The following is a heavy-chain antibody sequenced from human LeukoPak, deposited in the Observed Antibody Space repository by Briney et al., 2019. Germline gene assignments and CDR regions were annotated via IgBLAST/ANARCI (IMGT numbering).Heavy chain of an antibody. V-gene: IGHV4-39*01. CDR3: ASITIFGLDDGFDC. Sequence: SGTLSLTCTVSGGSINSSSYYWGWIRQPPGKGLEWIGSLYYSGTTYYNPSLKSRVTISVDTSTNQLSLKLSSVTAADTAVFYCASITIFGLDDGFDCWGQGVLVTVSS. J-gene: IGHJ4*02. CDR2: LYYSGTT. CDR1: GGSINSSSYY. D-gene: IGHD3-3*01.